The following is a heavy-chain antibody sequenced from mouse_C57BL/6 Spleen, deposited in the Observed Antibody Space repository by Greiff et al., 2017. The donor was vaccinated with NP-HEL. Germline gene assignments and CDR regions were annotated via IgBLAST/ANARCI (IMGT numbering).Heavy chain of an antibody. CDR1: GYTFTSYG. V-gene: IGHV1-81*01. CDR3: ARGGDLLPIYYFDY. D-gene: IGHD2-1*01. CDR2: IYPRSGNT. Sequence: QVQLQQSGAELARPGASVKLSCKASGYTFTSYGISWVKQRTGQGLEWIGEIYPRSGNTYYNEKFKGKATLTADKSSSTAYMELRSLTSEDSAVYFCARGGDLLPIYYFDYWGQGTTLTVSS. J-gene: IGHJ2*01.